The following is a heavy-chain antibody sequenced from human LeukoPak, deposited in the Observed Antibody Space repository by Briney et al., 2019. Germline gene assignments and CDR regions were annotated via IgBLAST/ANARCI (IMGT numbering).Heavy chain of an antibody. CDR2: ISAYNGNT. D-gene: IGHD3-3*01. CDR1: GYTFTSYG. Sequence: ASVKVSCKSSGYTFTSYGISWVRQAPGQGLEWMGWISAYNGNTNYAQKLQGRVTMTTDTSTSTAYMELRSLRSDDTAVYYCAKTNDYDFWSGYYGGMFDYWGQGTLVTVSS. J-gene: IGHJ4*02. CDR3: AKTNDYDFWSGYYGGMFDY. V-gene: IGHV1-18*01.